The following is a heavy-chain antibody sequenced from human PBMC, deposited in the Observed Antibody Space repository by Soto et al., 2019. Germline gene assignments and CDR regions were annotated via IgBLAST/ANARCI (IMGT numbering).Heavy chain of an antibody. Sequence: QVQLRESGPGLVKPSQTLSLTCTVSGGSISSDNYYCSWIRQLPAKGLEWIGYISYTGRTSYNPSLRSRVAISVDTSKNQFSLNLNSVTAADTAVYYCAVSPRSVNFDYWGQGTLVTVSS. J-gene: IGHJ4*02. D-gene: IGHD3-10*01. V-gene: IGHV4-31*03. CDR3: AVSPRSVNFDY. CDR1: GGSISSDNYY. CDR2: ISYTGRT.